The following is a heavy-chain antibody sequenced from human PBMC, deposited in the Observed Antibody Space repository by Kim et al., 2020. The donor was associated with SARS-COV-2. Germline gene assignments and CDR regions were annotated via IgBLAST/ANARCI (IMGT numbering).Heavy chain of an antibody. CDR3: ARDLGIGWTDLAP. CDR2: ISNDGSIN. Sequence: GGSLRLSCAASGFTFSTYAMHWVRQAPGKGLEWVAVISNDGSINYYADSVEGRFTISRDNSKNTEYLQMNSLRAEDTAVYFCARDLGIGWTDLAPWGQGTLVTVSS. D-gene: IGHD6-19*01. V-gene: IGHV3-30-3*01. CDR1: GFTFSTYA. J-gene: IGHJ5*02.